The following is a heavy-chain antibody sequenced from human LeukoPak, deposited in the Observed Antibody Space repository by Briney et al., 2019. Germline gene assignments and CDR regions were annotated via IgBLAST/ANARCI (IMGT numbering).Heavy chain of an antibody. CDR2: ISWNSGSI. CDR1: GFTFDDYA. J-gene: IGHJ6*02. V-gene: IGHV3-9*01. CDR3: AKDIQGYGIFYGMDV. Sequence: GGSLRLSCAASGFTFDDYAMHWVRQAPGKGLEWVAGISWNSGSIGYADSVKDRFTISRDNAKNSLYLQMNSLRAEDTALYYCAKDIQGYGIFYGMDVWGQGTTVTVSS. D-gene: IGHD3-16*01.